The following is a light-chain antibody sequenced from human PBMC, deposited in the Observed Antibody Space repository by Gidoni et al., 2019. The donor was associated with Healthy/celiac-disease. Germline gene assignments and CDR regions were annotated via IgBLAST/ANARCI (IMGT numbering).Light chain of an antibody. CDR2: DAS. CDR3: QQRSNWV. J-gene: IGKJ4*01. CDR1: QSVSSY. Sequence: EIVLTQSPATLSLSPGERSTLSCSASQSVSSYLAWYQQKPGQAPRLLIYDASNRATGIPARFSGSGSGTDFTLTISSLEPEDFAVYYCQQRSNWVFGGGTKVEIK. V-gene: IGKV3-11*01.